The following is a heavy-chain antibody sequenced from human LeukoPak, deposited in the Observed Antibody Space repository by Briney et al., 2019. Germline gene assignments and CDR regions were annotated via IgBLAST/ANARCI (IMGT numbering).Heavy chain of an antibody. V-gene: IGHV3-48*02. CDR2: ISESSSTI. D-gene: IGHD3-10*01. J-gene: IGHJ4*02. CDR3: ARDGLVRGVSDY. CDR1: GFTFSSYS. Sequence: GGSLRLSCAASGFTFSSYSMNWVRQAPGKGQECVSYISESSSTIYYADSVRGRFTIYRDNAKNSLYLQMNSLRDEDTAVYYCARDGLVRGVSDYWGQGTLVTVSS.